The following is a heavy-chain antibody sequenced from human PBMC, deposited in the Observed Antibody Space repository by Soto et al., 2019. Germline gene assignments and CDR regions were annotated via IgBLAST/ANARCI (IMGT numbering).Heavy chain of an antibody. J-gene: IGHJ6*02. D-gene: IGHD3-10*01. CDR2: IYYSGST. Sequence: SETLSLTCTVSGGSISSYYWSWIRQPPGKGLEWIGYIYYSGSTNYNPSLKSRVTISVDTSKNQFSLKLSSVTAADTAVYYCARELWYFCSGSYLNNYYYYYGMDVWGQGTTVTVSS. CDR1: GGSISSYY. CDR3: ARELWYFCSGSYLNNYYYYYGMDV. V-gene: IGHV4-59*01.